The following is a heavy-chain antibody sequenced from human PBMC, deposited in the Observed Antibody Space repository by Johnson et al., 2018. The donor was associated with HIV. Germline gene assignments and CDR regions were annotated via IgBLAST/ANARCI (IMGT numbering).Heavy chain of an antibody. D-gene: IGHD2-8*01. Sequence: VQLVESGGGLVQPGGSLRLSCVGSGFTFRSYAFNWVRQAPGKGLEWVSAISGGGGSTFYGDSVKGRFTVSRDNSKDTLYLQMNSLRAEDTALYYCTTGSCIDGVRYAFDVWGQGTMVTVSS. CDR1: GFTFRSYA. J-gene: IGHJ3*01. CDR3: TTGSCIDGVRYAFDV. V-gene: IGHV3-23*04. CDR2: ISGGGGST.